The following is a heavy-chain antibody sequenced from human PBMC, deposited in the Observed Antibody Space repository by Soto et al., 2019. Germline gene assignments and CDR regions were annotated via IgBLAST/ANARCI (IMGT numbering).Heavy chain of an antibody. D-gene: IGHD6-19*01. CDR2: INAGNGNT. V-gene: IGHV1-3*01. CDR3: ARAVAVPADFDY. Sequence: ASVKVSCKASGYTFTSYAMHWVRQAPGQGLEWMGWINAGNGNTKYSQKFQGRVTITRDTSASTAYMELSSLRSEDTALYYCARAVAVPADFDYWGQGTLVTVSS. CDR1: GYTFTSYA. J-gene: IGHJ4*02.